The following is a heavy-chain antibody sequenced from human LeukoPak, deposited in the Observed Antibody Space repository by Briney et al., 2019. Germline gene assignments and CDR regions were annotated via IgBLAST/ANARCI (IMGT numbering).Heavy chain of an antibody. D-gene: IGHD5-12*01. CDR1: GFTFSSYA. V-gene: IGHV3-23*01. CDR2: INGSGDST. J-gene: IGHJ4*02. Sequence: PGGSLRLSCEASGFTFSSYAMSWVRQAPGKGLEWVSVINGSGDSTYYADSVEGRCTSSRDNSKDALYLQMNSLRAEDTAVYYCARVVYSGYDYDYWGQGTLVTVSS. CDR3: ARVVYSGYDYDY.